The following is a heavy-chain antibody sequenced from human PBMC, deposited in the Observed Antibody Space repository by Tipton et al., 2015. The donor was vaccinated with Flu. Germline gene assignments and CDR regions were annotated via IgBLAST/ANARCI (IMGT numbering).Heavy chain of an antibody. Sequence: TLSLTCAVYGGSFSGYYWSWIRQPPGKGLEWIGEINHSGSTNYNPSLKSRVTISVDTSKNQFSLKLGSVTAADTAVYYCARGRITVVRGVIIKGDFDYWGQGTLVTVSS. CDR3: ARGRITVVRGVIIKGDFDY. D-gene: IGHD3-10*01. CDR2: INHSGST. CDR1: GGSFSGYY. J-gene: IGHJ4*02. V-gene: IGHV4-34*01.